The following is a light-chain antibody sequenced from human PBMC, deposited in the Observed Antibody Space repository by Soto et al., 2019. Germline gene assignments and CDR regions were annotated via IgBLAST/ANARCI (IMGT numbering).Light chain of an antibody. CDR1: SSDVGAYNY. CDR2: DVS. CDR3: SSYPSRSTPYV. V-gene: IGLV2-14*01. Sequence: QSALTQPASVSGSPGQSITISCTGTSSDVGAYNYVSWYQQHPGKAPKLMIYDVSNRPSGISNRFSGSKSGNTASLTISGLQAEDEADYYCSSYPSRSTPYVFGTGTKVTVL. J-gene: IGLJ1*01.